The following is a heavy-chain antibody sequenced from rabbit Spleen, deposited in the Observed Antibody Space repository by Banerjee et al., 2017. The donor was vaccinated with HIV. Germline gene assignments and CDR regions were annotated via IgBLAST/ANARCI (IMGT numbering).Heavy chain of an antibody. CDR1: GFSFSDSDV. V-gene: IGHV1S45*01. J-gene: IGHJ4*01. CDR3: ARDLVAVIGWNFNL. D-gene: IGHD1-1*01. CDR2: INTATGKA. Sequence: QEQLVESGGGLAKPEGSLTLTCKVSGFSFSDSDVMCWVCQAPGKGLEWITCINTATGKAVYASWAQGRFTISRTSSATVPLQMTSLAAADTATYFCARDLVAVIGWNFNLWGQGTLVSVS.